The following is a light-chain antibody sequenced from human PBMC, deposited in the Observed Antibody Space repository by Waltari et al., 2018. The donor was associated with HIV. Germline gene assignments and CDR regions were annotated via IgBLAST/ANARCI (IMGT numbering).Light chain of an antibody. V-gene: IGLV1-47*01. Sequence: QSVLTPPPSTSAAPGQRVTISCSGDTSSSQFTSFSWYQQLPGAAPKLLIYDISHRPSGVPDRFSGSKSGASASLAITSLRSEDEGLYYCATWSAVLRAWVFGGGTKLTVL. CDR2: DIS. CDR3: ATWSAVLRAWV. J-gene: IGLJ3*02. CDR1: TSSSQFTS.